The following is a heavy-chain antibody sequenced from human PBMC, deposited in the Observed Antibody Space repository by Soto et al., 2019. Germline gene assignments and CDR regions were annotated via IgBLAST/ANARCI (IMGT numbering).Heavy chain of an antibody. CDR2: INAGNGNT. J-gene: IGHJ4*02. V-gene: IGHV1-3*01. CDR3: ARVYSSGWYGWDY. CDR1: GYTFTGYA. D-gene: IGHD6-19*01. Sequence: QVQLVQSGAEVKKPGASVKVSCKASGYTFTGYAMHWVRQAPGQRLEWMGWINAGNGNTKYSQKFQGRVTISRDTSASTAYMELSSLGSEDTAVYYCARVYSSGWYGWDYWGQGTLVTVSS.